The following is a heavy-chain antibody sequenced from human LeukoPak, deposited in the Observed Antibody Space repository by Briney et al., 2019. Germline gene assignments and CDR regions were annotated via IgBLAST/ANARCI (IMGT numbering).Heavy chain of an antibody. V-gene: IGHV4-59*08. J-gene: IGHJ4*02. D-gene: IGHD2-2*01. Sequence: PSETLSLTCTVSGGSISSYYWSWIRQPPGKGLEWIGYIYYSGSTNYNPSLKSRVTISVDTSKNQFSLKLSSVTAADTAVYYCARKSPYCSSTSCYGTFDYWGQGTLVTVSS. CDR3: ARKSPYCSSTSCYGTFDY. CDR1: GGSISSYY. CDR2: IYYSGST.